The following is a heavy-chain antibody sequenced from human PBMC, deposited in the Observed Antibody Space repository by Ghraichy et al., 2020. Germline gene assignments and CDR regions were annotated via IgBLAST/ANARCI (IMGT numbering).Heavy chain of an antibody. J-gene: IGHJ4*02. Sequence: SETLSLTCAVSGGSISSGGYSWSWIRQPPGKGLEWIGYIYHSGSTYYNPSLKSRVTISVDRSKNQFSLKLSSVTAADTAVYYCARANYYGSGSYYWDYWGQGTLVTVSS. D-gene: IGHD3-10*01. V-gene: IGHV4-30-2*01. CDR3: ARANYYGSGSYYWDY. CDR2: IYHSGST. CDR1: GGSISSGGYS.